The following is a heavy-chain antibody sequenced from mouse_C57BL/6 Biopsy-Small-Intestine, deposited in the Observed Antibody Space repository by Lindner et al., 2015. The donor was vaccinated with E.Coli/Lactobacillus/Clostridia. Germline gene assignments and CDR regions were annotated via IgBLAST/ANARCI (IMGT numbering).Heavy chain of an antibody. Sequence: QLQESGSELVRPGTSVKVSCRASGYVFINYLIEWIKQRPGQGLEWIGVINPGSGDSNYNEKFKDKATLIADKSSSIAYMQFNSLTSEDSAVYFCARSGGSYFDYWGQGTALTVSS. J-gene: IGHJ2*01. V-gene: IGHV1-54*01. CDR3: ARSGGSYFDY. CDR2: INPGSGDS. D-gene: IGHD4-1*01. CDR1: GYVFINYL.